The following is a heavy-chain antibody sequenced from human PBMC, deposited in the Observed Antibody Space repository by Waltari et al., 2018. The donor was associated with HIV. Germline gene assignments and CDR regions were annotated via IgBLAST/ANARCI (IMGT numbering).Heavy chain of an antibody. CDR3: ATTTTTTYFS. J-gene: IGHJ5*02. Sequence: EVQLVESGGGLVQPGESLRLSCGASGFTFRSTWMHWVRQAPGGGLVVVVRFNPDGSGTSYAYSVKVRFTISRDNAKNTVYLQMNSLRAEDTAVYYCATTTTTTYFSWGQGTLVTVSS. CDR2: FNPDGSGT. CDR1: GFTFRSTW. V-gene: IGHV3-74*03. D-gene: IGHD1-1*01.